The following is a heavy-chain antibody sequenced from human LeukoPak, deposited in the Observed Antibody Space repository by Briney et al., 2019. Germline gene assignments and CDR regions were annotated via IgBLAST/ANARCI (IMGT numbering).Heavy chain of an antibody. Sequence: PGGSLRLSCTVSGFTVSSNSMSWVRQAPGKGLEWVSFIYSDDTHYSDSVKGRFTISRDNSKNTLYLQMNSLRAEGTAVYYCARDACSGGSCYSDYWGQGTLVTVSS. CDR2: IYSDDT. V-gene: IGHV3-53*01. CDR1: GFTVSSNS. CDR3: ARDACSGGSCYSDY. J-gene: IGHJ4*02. D-gene: IGHD2-15*01.